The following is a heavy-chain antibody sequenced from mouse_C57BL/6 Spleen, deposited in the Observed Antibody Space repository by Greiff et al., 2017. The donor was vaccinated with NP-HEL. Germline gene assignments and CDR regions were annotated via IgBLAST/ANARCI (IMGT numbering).Heavy chain of an antibody. CDR3: ESKRAMDY. V-gene: IGHV5-15*01. CDR1: GFTFSDYG. CDR2: ISNLAYSI. Sequence: DVMLVESGGGLVQPGGSLKLSCAASGFTFSDYGMAWVRQAPRKGPEWVAFISNLAYSIYYADTVTGRFTISRENAKNTLYLEMSSRRSEDTAMSEGESKRAMDYWGQGTSVTVSS. J-gene: IGHJ4*01.